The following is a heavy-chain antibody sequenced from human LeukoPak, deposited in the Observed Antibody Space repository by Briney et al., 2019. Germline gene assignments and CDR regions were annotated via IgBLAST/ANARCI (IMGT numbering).Heavy chain of an antibody. CDR1: GYTFTSYG. Sequence: ASVKVSCKASGYTFTSYGISWVRQAPGQGLEWMGWISAYNGNTNYAQKLQGRVTMTTDTSTGTAYMELRSLRSDDTAVYCCARITGGVYYFDYWGQGTLVTVSS. CDR3: ARITGGVYYFDY. CDR2: ISAYNGNT. J-gene: IGHJ4*02. D-gene: IGHD1-26*01. V-gene: IGHV1-18*01.